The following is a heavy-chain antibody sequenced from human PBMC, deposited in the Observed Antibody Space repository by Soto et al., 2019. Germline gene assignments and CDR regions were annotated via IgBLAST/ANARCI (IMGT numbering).Heavy chain of an antibody. CDR1: GGTLTSYT. J-gene: IGHJ2*01. CDR2: IIPLVEMA. CDR3: VRGDTSFDI. V-gene: IGHV1-69*02. Sequence: QVQLAQSGPEVKKPGSSVKVSCTASGGTLTSYTINWVRQAPGQGLEWMGRIIPLVEMANYAQKFQGRITITANTSTSAPYMELSSLRSEDTAVYYCVRGDTSFDIWGRGTLITVSS. D-gene: IGHD3-10*01.